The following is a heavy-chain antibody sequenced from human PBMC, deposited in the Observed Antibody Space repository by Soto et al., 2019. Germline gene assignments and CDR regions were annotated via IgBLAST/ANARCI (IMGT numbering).Heavy chain of an antibody. CDR1: GGSVSSYY. V-gene: IGHV4-59*02. J-gene: IGHJ6*02. CDR2: IYYSGST. Sequence: SETLSLTCTVSGGSVSSYYWSWIRQPPGKGLEWIGYIYYSGSTNYNPSLKSRVTISVDTSKNQFSLKLSSVTAADTAVYYCARRARGYYYGMDVWGQGTTVTVSS. CDR3: ARRARGYYYGMDV.